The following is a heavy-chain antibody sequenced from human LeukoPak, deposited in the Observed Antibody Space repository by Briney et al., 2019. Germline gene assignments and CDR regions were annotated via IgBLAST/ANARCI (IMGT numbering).Heavy chain of an antibody. CDR3: ARDPGGGYSSPRDYYYGMDV. CDR2: ISYDGSNK. Sequence: GGSLRLSCAASGFTFSNYAMHWARQAPGKGLEWVAVISYDGSNKYYADSVKGRFTISRDNSKNTLYLQMNSLRAEDTAVYYCARDPGGGYSSPRDYYYGMDVWGQGTTVTVSS. CDR1: GFTFSNYA. D-gene: IGHD1-1*01. J-gene: IGHJ6*02. V-gene: IGHV3-30-3*01.